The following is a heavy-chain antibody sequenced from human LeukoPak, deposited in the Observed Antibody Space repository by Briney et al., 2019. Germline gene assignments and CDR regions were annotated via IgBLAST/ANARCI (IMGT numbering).Heavy chain of an antibody. V-gene: IGHV4-59*01. CDR3: ARVVAAAAWLDP. CDR2: IYYSGST. J-gene: IGHJ5*02. Sequence: SETLSLTCTVSGASITTYNWAWIRQPPGKGLEWIGYIYYSGSTKYNPSLKSRVTISVVTSKKQFSLKVSSVTAADTALYYCARVVAAAAWLDPWGQGILVTVSP. D-gene: IGHD6-13*01. CDR1: GASITTYN.